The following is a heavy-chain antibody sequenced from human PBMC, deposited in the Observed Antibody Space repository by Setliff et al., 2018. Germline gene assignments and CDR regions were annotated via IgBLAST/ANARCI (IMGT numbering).Heavy chain of an antibody. Sequence: GGSLRLSCAASGFIFDDYGMGWVRQVPGKGLEWVSGINWNGGSTSYADSVKGRFTISRDNSKNTLYLQMNSLTAEDTAVYYCANGMFYDFWSNYPYYFGMDVWGQGTTVTVSS. J-gene: IGHJ6*02. D-gene: IGHD3-3*01. CDR2: INWNGGST. CDR3: ANGMFYDFWSNYPYYFGMDV. CDR1: GFIFDDYG. V-gene: IGHV3-20*04.